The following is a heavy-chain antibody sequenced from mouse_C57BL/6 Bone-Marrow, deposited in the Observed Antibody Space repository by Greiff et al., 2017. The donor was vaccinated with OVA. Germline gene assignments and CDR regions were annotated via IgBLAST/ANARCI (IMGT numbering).Heavy chain of an antibody. CDR1: GYTFTSYW. CDR2: IHPNSGST. J-gene: IGHJ1*03. V-gene: IGHV1-64*01. CDR3: ARDGSSPSYWYFDV. Sequence: QVQLKQPGAELVKPGASVKLSCKASGYTFTSYWMHWVKQRPGQGLEWIGMIHPNSGSTNYNEKFKSKATLTVDKSSSTAYMQLSSLTSEDSAVYYCARDGSSPSYWYFDVWGTGTTVTVSS. D-gene: IGHD1-1*01.